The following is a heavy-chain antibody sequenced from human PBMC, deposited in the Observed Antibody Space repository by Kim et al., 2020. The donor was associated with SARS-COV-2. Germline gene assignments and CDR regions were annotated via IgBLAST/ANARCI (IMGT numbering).Heavy chain of an antibody. J-gene: IGHJ6*02. D-gene: IGHD3-9*01. CDR2: ISSSSSTI. Sequence: GGSLRLSCAASGFTFSSYSMNWVRQAPGKGLEWVSYISSSSSTIYYADSVKGRFTISRDNAKNSLYLQMNSLRDEDTAVYYCAREGTLRYFDWSPGVSAYGMDVWGQGTTVTVSS. CDR1: GFTFSSYS. CDR3: AREGTLRYFDWSPGVSAYGMDV. V-gene: IGHV3-48*02.